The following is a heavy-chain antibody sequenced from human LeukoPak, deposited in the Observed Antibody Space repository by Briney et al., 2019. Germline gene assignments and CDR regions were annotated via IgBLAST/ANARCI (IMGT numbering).Heavy chain of an antibody. J-gene: IGHJ4*02. CDR2: FKDKSVGGTT. CDR1: ALPLRKPW. D-gene: IGHD3-10*01. CDR3: TTLRETYYKLGGPYYFDY. V-gene: IGHV3-15*01. Sequence: GGSLGPSPAASALPLRKPWRTWIPQGPGKGGPWTDGFKDKSVGGTTDYAAPVKGRFTISRDDSKNTLYLQMNSLKTEDTAVYYCTTLRETYYKLGGPYYFDYWGQGTLVTVSS.